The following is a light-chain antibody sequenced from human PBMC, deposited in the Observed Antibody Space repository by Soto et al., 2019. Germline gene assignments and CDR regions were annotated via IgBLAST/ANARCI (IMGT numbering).Light chain of an antibody. Sequence: QSALTQPASLSGSPGQSVPISCSGTTSDFVNYNYVSWYQHHPGKAPQLILFEVSNRPSGVSSRFSGSKSGNTASLIISGFQAEDEAYYYCSSYTVITDVVFGGGTKLTVL. CDR1: TSDFVNYNY. CDR2: EVS. J-gene: IGLJ2*01. V-gene: IGLV2-14*01. CDR3: SSYTVITDVV.